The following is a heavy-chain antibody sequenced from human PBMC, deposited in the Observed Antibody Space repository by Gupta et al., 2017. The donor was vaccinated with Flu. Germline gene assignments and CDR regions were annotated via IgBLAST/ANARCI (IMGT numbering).Heavy chain of an antibody. J-gene: IGHJ5*02. CDR3: ARHFISSWGSLTPADKNWFDP. D-gene: IGHD3-16*01. V-gene: IGHV4-39*01. CDR1: GGSISSSSYY. CDR2: IYYSGST. Sequence: QLQLQESGPGLVKPSETLSLTCTVSGGSISSSSYYWGWIRQPPGKGLEWIGSIYYSGSTYYNPSLKSRVTISVDTSKNQFSLKLSSVTAADTAVYYCARHFISSWGSLTPADKNWFDPWGQGTLVTVSS.